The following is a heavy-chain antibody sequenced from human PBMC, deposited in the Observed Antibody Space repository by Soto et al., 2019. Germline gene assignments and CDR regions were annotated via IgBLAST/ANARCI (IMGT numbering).Heavy chain of an antibody. CDR2: IKQDGSEK. CDR1: GFTFSSYW. Sequence: GGSLSLSCAASGFTFSSYWMSWVRQAPGKGLEWVANIKQDGSEKYYVDSVKGRFTISRDNAKNSLYLQMNSLRAEDTAVYYCARDSQYSYGYTAFDIWGQGTMVTVSS. J-gene: IGHJ3*02. D-gene: IGHD5-18*01. CDR3: ARDSQYSYGYTAFDI. V-gene: IGHV3-7*01.